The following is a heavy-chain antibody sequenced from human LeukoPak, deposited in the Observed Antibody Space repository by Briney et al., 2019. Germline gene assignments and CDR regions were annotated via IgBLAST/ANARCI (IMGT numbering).Heavy chain of an antibody. V-gene: IGHV4-34*01. D-gene: IGHD2-15*01. CDR2: INHSGST. CDR3: ARGVVVVAATPGNWFDP. J-gene: IGHJ5*02. Sequence: PSETLSLTCAVYGGSFSGYYWSWIRQPPGKGLEWIGEINHSGSTNYNPSLKSRVTISVDTSKNQFSLKLSSVTAADTAVYYCARGVVVVAATPGNWFDPWGQGTLVTVSS. CDR1: GGSFSGYY.